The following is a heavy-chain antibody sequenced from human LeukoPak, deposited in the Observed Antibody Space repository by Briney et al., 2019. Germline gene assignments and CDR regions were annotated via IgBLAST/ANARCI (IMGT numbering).Heavy chain of an antibody. CDR1: GGSISSGGYY. Sequence: SETLSLTCTVSGGSISSGGYYWSWIRQHPGKGLEWIGYIYCSGSTYYNPSLKSRVTISVDTSKNQFSLKLSSVTAADTAVYYCARDPVGLTGEDYFDYWGQGTLVTVSS. D-gene: IGHD7-27*01. V-gene: IGHV4-31*03. CDR3: ARDPVGLTGEDYFDY. J-gene: IGHJ4*02. CDR2: IYCSGST.